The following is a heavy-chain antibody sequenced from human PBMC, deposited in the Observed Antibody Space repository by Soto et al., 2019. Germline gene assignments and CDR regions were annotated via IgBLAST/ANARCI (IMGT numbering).Heavy chain of an antibody. V-gene: IGHV4-59*01. CDR1: GGAIGRYF. CDR3: ATIDYAHYGMDV. D-gene: IGHD4-17*01. CDR2: IYYSGST. J-gene: IGHJ6*02. Sequence: PSETLSLTCTVSGGAIGRYFWICVRQPPVKGLEWIGYIYYSGSTKYNPTLESRVTISVDTSKNHVSLKLSSVTAADTAKYYCATIDYAHYGMDVWGQGTTVTVSS.